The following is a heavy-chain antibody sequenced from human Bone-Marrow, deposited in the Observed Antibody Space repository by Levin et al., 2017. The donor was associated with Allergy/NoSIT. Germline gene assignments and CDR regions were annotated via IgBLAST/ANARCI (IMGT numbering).Heavy chain of an antibody. D-gene: IGHD1-26*01. Sequence: GGSLRLSCVASGFIFSSFGMHWVRQVPGKGLEWVAVISYDGSSRSYADSVKGRFTISRGDSKNTLYLQMNSLRPEDTAVYYCAKDGFRYSGSSDYWGQGTLVTVSS. V-gene: IGHV3-30*18. J-gene: IGHJ4*02. CDR3: AKDGFRYSGSSDY. CDR2: ISYDGSSR. CDR1: GFIFSSFG.